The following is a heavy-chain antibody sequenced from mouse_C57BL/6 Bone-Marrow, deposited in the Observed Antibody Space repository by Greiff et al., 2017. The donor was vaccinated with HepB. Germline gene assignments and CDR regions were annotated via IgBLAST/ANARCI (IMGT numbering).Heavy chain of an antibody. V-gene: IGHV1-55*01. Sequence: VQLQQPGAELVKPGASVKMSCKASGYTFPSYWITWVKQRPGQGLEWIGDIYPGSGSTNYNETFKSKATLTVDTSSSTAYMQLSSLTSEDSAVYYCAREENSSGYVAWFADWGQGTLVTVSA. CDR2: IYPGSGST. CDR3: AREENSSGYVAWFAD. D-gene: IGHD3-2*02. J-gene: IGHJ3*01. CDR1: GYTFPSYW.